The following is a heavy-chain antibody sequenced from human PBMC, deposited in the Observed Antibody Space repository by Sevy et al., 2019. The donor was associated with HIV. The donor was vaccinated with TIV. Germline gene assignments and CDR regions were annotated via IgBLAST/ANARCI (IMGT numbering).Heavy chain of an antibody. CDR1: GFTVSSNY. J-gene: IGHJ6*03. D-gene: IGHD5-18*01. Sequence: GGSLRLSCAASGFTVSSNYMSWVRQAPGKGLEWVSVIYSGGSTYYADSVEGRFTIYRDNYKNTLYLQRNSLRGDDTAVYYCARARGYSYGYHYYYYMDVWGKGTTVTVSS. CDR3: ARARGYSYGYHYYYYMDV. CDR2: IYSGGST. V-gene: IGHV3-53*01.